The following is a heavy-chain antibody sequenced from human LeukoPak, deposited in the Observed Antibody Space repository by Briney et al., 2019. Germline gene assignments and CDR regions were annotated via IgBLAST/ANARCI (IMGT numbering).Heavy chain of an antibody. V-gene: IGHV4-39*07. Sequence: SETLSLTCTVSGGSISSSSYYWGWIRQPPGKGLEWIGSIYYSGSTYYNPSLKSRVTISVDTSKNQFSLKLSSVTAADTAVYYCARGESKHYYDSSGFDYWGQGTLVTVSS. J-gene: IGHJ4*02. CDR3: ARGESKHYYDSSGFDY. D-gene: IGHD3-22*01. CDR2: IYYSGST. CDR1: GGSISSSSYY.